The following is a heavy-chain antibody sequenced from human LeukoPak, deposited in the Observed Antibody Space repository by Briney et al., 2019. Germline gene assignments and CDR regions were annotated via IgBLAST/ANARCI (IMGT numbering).Heavy chain of an antibody. Sequence: GGSLRLSCAASGFIFSTYGMHWVRQAPGKGLEWVAFIQFDGSNEHYADSVKGRFTISRDNAKNTLYLQMNNLRVDDTAVYYCARGPYVDNLDYWGQGTLVTVSS. CDR1: GFIFSTYG. CDR2: IQFDGSNE. CDR3: ARGPYVDNLDY. D-gene: IGHD3-16*01. J-gene: IGHJ4*02. V-gene: IGHV3-30*02.